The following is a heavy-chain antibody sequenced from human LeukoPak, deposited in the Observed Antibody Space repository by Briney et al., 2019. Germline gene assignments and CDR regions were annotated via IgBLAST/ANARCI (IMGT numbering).Heavy chain of an antibody. CDR3: ARGVLRMITFGGVRNWFDP. Sequence: SETLSLTCTVSGGSISSYYWSWIRQPPGKGLEWIGEINHSGSTNYNPSLKSRVTISVDTSKNQFSLKLSSVTAADTAVYYCARGVLRMITFGGVRNWFDPWGQGTLVTVSS. CDR2: INHSGST. V-gene: IGHV4-34*01. D-gene: IGHD3-16*01. J-gene: IGHJ5*02. CDR1: GGSISSYY.